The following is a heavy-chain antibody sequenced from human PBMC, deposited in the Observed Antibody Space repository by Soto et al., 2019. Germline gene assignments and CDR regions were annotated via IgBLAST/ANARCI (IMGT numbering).Heavy chain of an antibody. CDR2: INHSGST. D-gene: IGHD3-22*01. J-gene: IGHJ1*01. CDR3: ASTSRKWLMGLERNGYFQH. CDR1: GGSFSGYY. V-gene: IGHV4-34*01. Sequence: PSETLSLTCAVYGGSFSGYYWSWIRQPPGKGLGWIGEINHSGSTNYNPSLKSRVTISVDTSKNQFSLKLSSVTAADTAVYYCASTSRKWLMGLERNGYFQHWGQGTLVTVSS.